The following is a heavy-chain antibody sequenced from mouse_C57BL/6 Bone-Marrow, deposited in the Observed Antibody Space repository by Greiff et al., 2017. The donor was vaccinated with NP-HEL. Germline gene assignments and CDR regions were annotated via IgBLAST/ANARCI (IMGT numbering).Heavy chain of an antibody. Sequence: EVKLMESGGGLVQPGGSLKLSCAASGFTFSDYGMAWVRQAPRKGPEWVAFISNLAYSIYYADTVTGRFTISRENAKNTLYLEMSSLRSEDTAMYYCARQTAQATYYAMDYWGQGTSVTVSS. J-gene: IGHJ4*01. D-gene: IGHD3-2*02. CDR3: ARQTAQATYYAMDY. V-gene: IGHV5-15*01. CDR2: ISNLAYSI. CDR1: GFTFSDYG.